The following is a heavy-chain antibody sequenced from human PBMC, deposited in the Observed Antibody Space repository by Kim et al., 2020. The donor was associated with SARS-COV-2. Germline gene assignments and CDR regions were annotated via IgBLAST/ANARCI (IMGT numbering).Heavy chain of an antibody. CDR1: GFTVSSNY. V-gene: IGHV3-66*01. Sequence: GGSLRLSCAASGFTVSSNYMSWVRQAPGKGLEWVSVIYSGGSTYYADSVKGRFTISRDNSKNTLYLQMNSLRAEDTAVYYCARELLWFEGNYYGMDVWGQGTTVTVSS. J-gene: IGHJ6*02. CDR3: ARELLWFEGNYYGMDV. CDR2: IYSGGST. D-gene: IGHD3-10*01.